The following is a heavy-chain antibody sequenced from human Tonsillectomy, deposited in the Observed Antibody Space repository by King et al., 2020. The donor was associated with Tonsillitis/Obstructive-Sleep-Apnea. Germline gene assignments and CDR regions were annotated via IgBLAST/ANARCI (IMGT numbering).Heavy chain of an antibody. D-gene: IGHD1-1*01. CDR2: IRSSSSSI. V-gene: IGHV3-48*02. CDR1: GFTFSSYI. J-gene: IGHJ3*02. CDR3: AAHEGYKDAFDI. Sequence: QLVQSGGGLVQPVGALRLSCAASGFTFSSYIMKWVRPAPGKGLVWGSYIRSSSSSIYYADPVKGRFTISRDNAKNSLYLQMNSLRDEDTAVYYCAAHEGYKDAFDIWGQGTMVTVSS.